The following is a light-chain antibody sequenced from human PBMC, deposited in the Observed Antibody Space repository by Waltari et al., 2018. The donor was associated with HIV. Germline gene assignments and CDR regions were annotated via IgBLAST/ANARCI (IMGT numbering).Light chain of an antibody. Sequence: EIVMTQSPATLSVSPGDRATLSCRASQSVSSNLAWYQQKPGQAPRLLTYGASTRATGIPASFSGSGSGTEFTLTINSLQSEDFAVYYCQQYNAWPRTFGQGTKVEVK. CDR1: QSVSSN. CDR2: GAS. J-gene: IGKJ1*01. V-gene: IGKV3-15*01. CDR3: QQYNAWPRT.